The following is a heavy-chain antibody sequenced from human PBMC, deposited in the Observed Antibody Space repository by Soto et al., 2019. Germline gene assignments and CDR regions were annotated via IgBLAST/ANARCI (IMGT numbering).Heavy chain of an antibody. Sequence: EASVKVSCKASGYTFISYAIHWVRQAPGQGLEWMGGIIPIFGTANYAQKFQGRVTITADESTSTAYMELSSLRSEDTAVYYCASLVGLSKYSSSDYNWFDPWGQGTLVTVSS. J-gene: IGHJ5*02. CDR2: IIPIFGTA. V-gene: IGHV1-69*13. D-gene: IGHD6-6*01. CDR3: ASLVGLSKYSSSDYNWFDP. CDR1: GYTFISYA.